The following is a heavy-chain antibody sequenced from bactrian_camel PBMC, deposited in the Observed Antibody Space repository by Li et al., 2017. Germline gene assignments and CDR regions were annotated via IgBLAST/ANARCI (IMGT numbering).Heavy chain of an antibody. D-gene: IGHD2*01. CDR2: IDSDGIA. V-gene: IGHV3S53*01. Sequence: VQLVESGGGSVQAGGSLSLSCAASPYRNCMAWFRQTPEKEREGVAAIDSDGIASYADSVKGRFTVSRDNANNTVNLMMNSLKPEDTAMYYCAANFGPYCSGPYLARRANFLGQGTQVTVS. CDR1: PYRNC. J-gene: IGHJ4*01.